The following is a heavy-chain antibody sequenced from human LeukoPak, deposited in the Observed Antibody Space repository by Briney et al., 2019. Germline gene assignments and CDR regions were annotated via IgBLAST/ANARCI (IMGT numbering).Heavy chain of an antibody. CDR3: ARAMDY. CDR2: ISSTGGST. CDR1: GFTFSSYA. J-gene: IGHJ4*02. V-gene: IGHV3-23*01. Sequence: GGSLRLSCTVSGFTFSSYAMSWVRQAPGKGLEWVSAISSTGGSTYHADSVKGRFTISRDNAKNSLYLQMNSLRAEDTAVYYCARAMDYWGQGTLVTVSS.